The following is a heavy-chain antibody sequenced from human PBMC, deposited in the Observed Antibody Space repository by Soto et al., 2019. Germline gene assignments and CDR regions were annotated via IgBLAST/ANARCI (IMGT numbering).Heavy chain of an antibody. CDR3: TTGYDFWSGQPDAFDI. Sequence: PGGSLRLSCAASGFTFSNAWMIWVRQAPGKGLEWVGRIKSKTDGGTTDYAAPVKGRFTISRDDSKNTLYLQMNSLKTEDTAVYYCTTGYDFWSGQPDAFDIWGQGTMVTVSS. CDR1: GFTFSNAW. CDR2: IKSKTDGGTT. V-gene: IGHV3-15*01. J-gene: IGHJ3*02. D-gene: IGHD3-3*01.